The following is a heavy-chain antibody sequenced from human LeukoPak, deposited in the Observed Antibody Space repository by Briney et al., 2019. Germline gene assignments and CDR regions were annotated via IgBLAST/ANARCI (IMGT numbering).Heavy chain of an antibody. J-gene: IGHJ4*02. D-gene: IGHD6-19*01. CDR1: GFTFDDYA. CDR3: AKGKKRNSSGWFESFDF. Sequence: GGSLRLSCVASGFTFDDYAIHWVRQAPGKGLEWVSSVNWNSDYIGYADSVKGRSTISRDSAKNSLYLQMNSLRTDDTALYYCAKGKKRNSSGWFESFDFWGQGTLVTVSS. CDR2: VNWNSDYI. V-gene: IGHV3-9*01.